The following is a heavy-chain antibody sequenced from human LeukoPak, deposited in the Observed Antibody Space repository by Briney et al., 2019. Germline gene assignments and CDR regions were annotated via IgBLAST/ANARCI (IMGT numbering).Heavy chain of an antibody. CDR1: GFTFSTYA. J-gene: IGHJ1*01. Sequence: GGSLRLSCAASGFTFSTYAIHWVRQAPGKGLEWVAVIWVDGSEQYYADSVKGRFIISRDNSKSTSNLQLNSLRAEDTAVYYCAREGDSRWGELSPWGQGTLVTVSS. CDR2: IWVDGSEQ. D-gene: IGHD3-16*02. CDR3: AREGDSRWGELSP. V-gene: IGHV3-33*01.